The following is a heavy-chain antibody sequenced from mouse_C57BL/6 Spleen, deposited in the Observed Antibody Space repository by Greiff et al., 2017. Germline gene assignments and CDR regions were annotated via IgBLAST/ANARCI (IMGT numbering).Heavy chain of an antibody. V-gene: IGHV1-80*01. CDR3: ARGRDGNPFAY. D-gene: IGHD2-1*01. Sequence: VQLQQSGAELVKPGASVKLSCKASGFAFSSYWMNWVKQRPGKGLEWIGQINPGDGDANYNGKFKGKATLTADKSSSTAYMQLSSLTSEDAAVYFCARGRDGNPFAYWGQGTLVTVSA. CDR1: GFAFSSYW. J-gene: IGHJ3*01. CDR2: INPGDGDA.